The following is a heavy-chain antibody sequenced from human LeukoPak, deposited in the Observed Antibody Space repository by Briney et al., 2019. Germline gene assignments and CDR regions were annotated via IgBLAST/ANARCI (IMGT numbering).Heavy chain of an antibody. V-gene: IGHV3-7*01. J-gene: IGHJ6*03. CDR2: IKQDGSEK. CDR1: GFTFSSYG. D-gene: IGHD6-13*01. Sequence: GGSLRLSCAAFGFTFSSYGMSWVRQAPGKGLEWVANIKQDGSEKYYVDSVKGRFTISRDNAKNSLYLQMNSMRAEDTAVYYCARVAAAGIYYYYYMDVWGKGTTVTVSS. CDR3: ARVAAAGIYYYYYMDV.